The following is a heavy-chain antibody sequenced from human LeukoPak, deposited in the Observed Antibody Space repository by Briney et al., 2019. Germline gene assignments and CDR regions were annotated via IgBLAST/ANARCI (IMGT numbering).Heavy chain of an antibody. J-gene: IGHJ4*02. V-gene: IGHV4-34*01. CDR2: INHSGST. Sequence: SETLSLTCTVSGGSISSYYWSWIRQPPGKGLEWIGEINHSGSTTYSPSLKSRITISVDTSKKQFSLKLTSVTAADTAVYYCAMIRGYDFRGDWGQGTLVTVSS. CDR1: GGSISSYY. D-gene: IGHD5-12*01. CDR3: AMIRGYDFRGD.